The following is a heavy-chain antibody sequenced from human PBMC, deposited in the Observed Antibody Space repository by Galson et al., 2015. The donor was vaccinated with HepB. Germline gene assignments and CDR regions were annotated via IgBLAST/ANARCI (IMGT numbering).Heavy chain of an antibody. CDR3: ARGPWFGELTGILVLQH. D-gene: IGHD3-10*01. V-gene: IGHV1-18*04. Sequence: SVQLCCKVSGYTSNTHGITYEPQALGQGLEWVGWNNHGNGNTKYAQKLQGRVTMTTDTSTSTAYMELRSLRSDDPAVYYCARGPWFGELTGILVLQHWGQGTLVTVSS. J-gene: IGHJ1*01. CDR2: NNHGNGNT. CDR1: GYTSNTHG.